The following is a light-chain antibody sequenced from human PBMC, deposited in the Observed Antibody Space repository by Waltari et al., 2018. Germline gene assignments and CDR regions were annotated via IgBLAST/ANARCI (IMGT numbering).Light chain of an antibody. J-gene: IGLJ2*01. Sequence: SYELTQPSSVSVSPGQTAKITCSGDIVTKKYVRWFPQKPGRAPVLVIYKDTERPSGIPERFSGSSSGTTVTLTISGAQGEDEAEYYCNCATDDNVRIFGGGTRLTVL. V-gene: IGLV3-27*01. CDR1: IVTKKY. CDR2: KDT. CDR3: NCATDDNVRI.